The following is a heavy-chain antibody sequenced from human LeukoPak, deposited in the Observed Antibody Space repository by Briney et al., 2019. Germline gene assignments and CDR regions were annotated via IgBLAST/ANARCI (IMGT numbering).Heavy chain of an antibody. CDR2: IIPIFGTA. V-gene: IGHV1-69*05. CDR1: GGTFSSYA. CDR3: ARDGQTYYDFWSGYFFY. J-gene: IGHJ4*02. Sequence: ASVKVSCKASGGTFSSYAITWVRQAPGQGLEWMGGIIPIFGTANYAQKFQGRVTITTDESTSTAYMELSSLRSEDTAVYYCARDGQTYYDFWSGYFFYWGQGTLVTVSS. D-gene: IGHD3-3*01.